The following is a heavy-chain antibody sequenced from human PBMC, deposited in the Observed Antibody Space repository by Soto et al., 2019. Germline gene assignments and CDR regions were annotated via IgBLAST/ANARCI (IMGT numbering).Heavy chain of an antibody. J-gene: IGHJ4*02. V-gene: IGHV4-28*01. CDR2: IYYSGTT. CDR3: ARREIQGPIDY. D-gene: IGHD1-26*01. CDR1: GYSISSNNW. Sequence: ETLSLTCAVSGYSISSNNWWGWIRQPPGKGLEWIGYIYYSGTTYYNPSLKSRVTMSVDTSKNQFSLKLTSVTAVDTAVYYCARREIQGPIDYWGQGTLVTVSS.